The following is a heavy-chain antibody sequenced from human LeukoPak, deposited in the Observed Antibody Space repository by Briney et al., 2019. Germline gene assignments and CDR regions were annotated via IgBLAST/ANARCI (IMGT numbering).Heavy chain of an antibody. V-gene: IGHV1-2*02. Sequence: ASVKVSCKASGYTFTGYYMHWVRQAPGQGLEWMGWINPNSGGTNYAQKFQGRVTMTRDASISTAYMELSRLRSDDTAVYYCARDDLIFGVVSYAFDIWGQGTMVTVSS. CDR3: ARDDLIFGVVSYAFDI. J-gene: IGHJ3*02. CDR2: INPNSGGT. D-gene: IGHD3-3*01. CDR1: GYTFTGYY.